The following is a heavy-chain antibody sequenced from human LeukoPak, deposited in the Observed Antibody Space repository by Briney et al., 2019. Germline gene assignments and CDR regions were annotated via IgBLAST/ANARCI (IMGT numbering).Heavy chain of an antibody. V-gene: IGHV4-34*08. D-gene: IGHD3-10*01. CDR1: GFTFSSYG. CDR3: AASLWFGIYPDY. Sequence: GSLRLSCAASGFTFSSYGMSWVRQPPGKGLEWIGEFNHSWGAKYNPSFKSRVTISVDTSNNHLSLSLNSVTAADTAVYYCAASLWFGIYPDYWGQGSLVTVSS. J-gene: IGHJ4*02. CDR2: FNHSWGA.